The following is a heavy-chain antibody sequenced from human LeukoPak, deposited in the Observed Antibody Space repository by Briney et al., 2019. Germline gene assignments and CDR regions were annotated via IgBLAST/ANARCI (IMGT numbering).Heavy chain of an antibody. D-gene: IGHD3-22*01. CDR1: GYTFTSYY. J-gene: IGHJ4*02. Sequence: ASVKVSCKASGYTFTSYYMHWVRQAPGQGLEWMGGIITIFGTAKYAQKFQGRVTITADESTSTAYMELSSLRSEDTAVYYCAREGGDYYDSSGYYRGLLDYWGQGTLVTASS. CDR3: AREGGDYYDSSGYYRGLLDY. CDR2: IITIFGTA. V-gene: IGHV1-69*13.